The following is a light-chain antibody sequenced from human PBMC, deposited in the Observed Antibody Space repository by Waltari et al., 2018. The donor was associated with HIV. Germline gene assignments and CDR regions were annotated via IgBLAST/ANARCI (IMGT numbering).Light chain of an antibody. V-gene: IGKV1-9*01. CDR1: QAISNY. CDR2: GAA. CDR3: QQLHSYPRT. J-gene: IGKJ2*01. Sequence: DIQLTQSQSFLPASVRDRVTITCRASQAISNYLAWYQQKPGEAPKLLIYGAATLQTGVPTRFSGSGSGAEFTLTISNLQPEDFATYFCQQLHSYPRTFGQGTKLEIK.